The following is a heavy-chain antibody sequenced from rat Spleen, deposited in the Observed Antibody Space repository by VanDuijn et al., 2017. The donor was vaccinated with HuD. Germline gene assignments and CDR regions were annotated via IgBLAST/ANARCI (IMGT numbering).Heavy chain of an antibody. V-gene: IGHV5-31*01. Sequence: EVQLVESGGGLVQPGGSLKLSCVASGFTFNNYWMTWIRQAPGKGLEWVASITNASGRTYYPDSVKGRFTISRDNAKSTLYLQLDSLRSEDTATYYCARHPQLGTYWYFDFWGPGTMVTVSS. CDR1: GFTFNNYW. CDR3: ARHPQLGTYWYFDF. D-gene: IGHD3-4*01. CDR2: ITNASGRT. J-gene: IGHJ1*01.